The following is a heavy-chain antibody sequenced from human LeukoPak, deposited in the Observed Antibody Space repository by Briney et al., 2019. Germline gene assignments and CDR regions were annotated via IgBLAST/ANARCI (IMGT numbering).Heavy chain of an antibody. V-gene: IGHV4-30-2*01. CDR2: IYHSGST. Sequence: PSQTLSLTCAVSGGSISSGGYSWSWIRQPPGKGLEWIGYIYHSGSTYYNPSLKSRVTISVDRSKNQFSLKLSSVTAADTAVYYCARQRCSSTSCYPDYWGQGTLVTVSP. J-gene: IGHJ4*02. CDR3: ARQRCSSTSCYPDY. CDR1: GGSISSGGYS. D-gene: IGHD2-2*01.